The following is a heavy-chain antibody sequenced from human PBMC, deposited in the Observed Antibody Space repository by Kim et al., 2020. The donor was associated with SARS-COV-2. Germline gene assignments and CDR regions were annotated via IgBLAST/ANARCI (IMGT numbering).Heavy chain of an antibody. J-gene: IGHJ4*02. CDR2: ISSSSSYI. D-gene: IGHD3-10*01. CDR1: GFTFSSYS. Sequence: GGSLRLSCAASGFTFSSYSMNWVRQAPGKGLEWVSSISSSSSYIYYADSVKGRFTISRDNAKNSLYLQMNSLRAEDTAVYYCARDSGPSTGPNDYWGQGTLVTVSS. V-gene: IGHV3-21*01. CDR3: ARDSGPSTGPNDY.